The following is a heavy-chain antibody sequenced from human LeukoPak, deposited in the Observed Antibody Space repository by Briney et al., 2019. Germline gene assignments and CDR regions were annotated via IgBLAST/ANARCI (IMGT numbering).Heavy chain of an antibody. CDR2: ISSSSSSI. D-gene: IGHD4-23*01. Sequence: GGSLRLSCAASGFTFSSYAMHWVRQAPGKGLEWVSYISSSSSSIYYADSVKGRFTISRDNAKNSLYLQMNSLRDEDTAVYYCARDGAYGGNAPRGFDYWGQGILVTVSS. CDR1: GFTFSSYA. V-gene: IGHV3-48*02. J-gene: IGHJ4*02. CDR3: ARDGAYGGNAPRGFDY.